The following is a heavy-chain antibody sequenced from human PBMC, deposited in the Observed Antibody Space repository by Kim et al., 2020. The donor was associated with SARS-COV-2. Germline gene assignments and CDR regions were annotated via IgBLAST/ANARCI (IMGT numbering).Heavy chain of an antibody. CDR2: VSGSGNRE. J-gene: IGHJ3*01. CDR1: GFTFNSHD. CDR3: VRQVAGSNFDV. Sequence: GGSQRLSCGASGFTFNSHDLQWVRQAPGKGPEWISGVSGSGNREFYAESVKGRFTISRDNSKNTVYLQLNILRAEDTAIYYCVRQVAGSNFDVWGQGRMV. D-gene: IGHD3-10*01. V-gene: IGHV3-23*01.